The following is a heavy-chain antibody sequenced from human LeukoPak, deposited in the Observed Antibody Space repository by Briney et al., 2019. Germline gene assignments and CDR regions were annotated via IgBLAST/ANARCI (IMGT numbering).Heavy chain of an antibody. CDR3: AKSLLTTATGTGHAFDI. Sequence: GGSLRLSCAASKFTFSDYYMSWIRQAPGKGLEWVSYISTSGRTFHYADSVKGRFTISRDNSKNTLYLQMNSLRAGDSAEYYCAKSLLTTATGTGHAFDIWGQGTMVTVSA. J-gene: IGHJ3*02. D-gene: IGHD1-1*01. CDR2: ISTSGRTF. CDR1: KFTFSDYY. V-gene: IGHV3-11*01.